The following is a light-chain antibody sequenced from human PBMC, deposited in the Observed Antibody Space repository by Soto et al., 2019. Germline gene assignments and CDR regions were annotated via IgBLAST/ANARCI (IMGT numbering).Light chain of an antibody. Sequence: DIVMTQSPLSLSVTRGDPASISCRSRQSLLHTSGYNYLEWYLQRPGQSPQLLLYLSSKRAYGVCGRFRCSGSGTHLTLRISGVDAEDLGIYCSMQAKLIPLTFSQGTKLE. CDR2: LSS. CDR3: MQAKLIPLT. V-gene: IGKV2-28*01. J-gene: IGKJ1*01. CDR1: QSLLHTSGYNY.